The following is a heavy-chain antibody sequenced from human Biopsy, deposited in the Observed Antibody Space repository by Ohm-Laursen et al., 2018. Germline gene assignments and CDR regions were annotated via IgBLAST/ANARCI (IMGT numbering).Heavy chain of an antibody. CDR1: EFNVDRNH. CDR2: IHGSGRT. V-gene: IGHV3-66*01. CDR3: AGAGGHSF. J-gene: IGHJ4*02. Sequence: SLRLSCAAPEFNVDRNHMNWVRQAPGKGPEWVSMIHGSGRTDYADSVKGRFTVSRDNSKDTVYLQMNALRVDDTAMYYCAGAGGHSFWGQGALVTVSS. D-gene: IGHD3-16*01.